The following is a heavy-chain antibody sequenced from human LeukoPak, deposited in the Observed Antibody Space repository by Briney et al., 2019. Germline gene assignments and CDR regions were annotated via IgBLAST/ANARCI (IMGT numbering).Heavy chain of an antibody. V-gene: IGHV4-30-4*07. Sequence: PSETLSLTCAISGDSISSGGYSWSWIRQPPGKGLEWIGYIYKSGSTSYNPSLKSRVTISMDTSKNQFSLKLNSVTAADTAVYYCARGGGYHDSWGQGTLLTVSP. CDR2: IYKSGST. D-gene: IGHD5-18*01. CDR3: ARGGGYHDS. J-gene: IGHJ4*02. CDR1: GDSISSGGYS.